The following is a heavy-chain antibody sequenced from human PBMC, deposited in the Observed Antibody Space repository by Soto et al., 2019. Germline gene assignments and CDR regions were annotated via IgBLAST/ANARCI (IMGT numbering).Heavy chain of an antibody. V-gene: IGHV3-33*01. CDR2: IWYDGSNK. CDR1: GFTFSSYG. Sequence: QVQLVESGGGVVQPGRSLRLSCAASGFTFSSYGMHWVRQAPGKVLEWVAVIWYDGSNKYYADSVKGRFTISRDNSKNTMYLQMNSLRAEDTAVYYCARDRGELLWFGELSLTYYFDYWGQGTLVTVSS. CDR3: ARDRGELLWFGELSLTYYFDY. D-gene: IGHD3-10*01. J-gene: IGHJ4*02.